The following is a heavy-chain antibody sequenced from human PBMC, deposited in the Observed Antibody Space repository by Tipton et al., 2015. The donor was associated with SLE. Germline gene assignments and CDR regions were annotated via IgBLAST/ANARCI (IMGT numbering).Heavy chain of an antibody. D-gene: IGHD4-11*01. CDR2: MYYSGFT. CDR3: AGYSNVFFGP. V-gene: IGHV4-59*01. CDR1: GGSFSGYY. J-gene: IGHJ4*02. Sequence: TLSLTCAVYGGSFSGYYWSWIRQPPGKGLEWIGYMYYSGFTKYNPSLSSRVTISIDTSKNQFSLRLSSVTAADTAVYYCAGYSNVFFGPWGQGTLVTVSS.